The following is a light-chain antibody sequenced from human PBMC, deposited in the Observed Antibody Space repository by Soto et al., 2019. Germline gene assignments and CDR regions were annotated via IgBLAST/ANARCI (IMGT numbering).Light chain of an antibody. J-gene: IGKJ1*01. Sequence: DIQLIQSPSSLSASVGDRVTITCHTSQRVSSYWNRYQQKPGKAPKLLINAVSTLHSGVPSRFSGSGSETDFTLTISGLQPEDSGTYYCQQSYTTPPWTFGQGTKGEI. CDR3: QQSYTTPPWT. V-gene: IGKV1-39*01. CDR2: AVS. CDR1: QRVSSY.